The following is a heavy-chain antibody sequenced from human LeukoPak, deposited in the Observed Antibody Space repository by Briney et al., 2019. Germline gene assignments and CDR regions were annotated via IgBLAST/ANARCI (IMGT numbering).Heavy chain of an antibody. CDR3: ARDQLRDYYYYGMDV. J-gene: IGHJ6*02. Sequence: KPSETLSLTCTVSGGSVSSGSYYWSWIRQPPGKGLEWIGYIYYSGSTYYNPSLKSRVTISVDTSKNQFSLKLSSVTAADTAVYYRARDQLRDYYYYGMDVWGQGTTVTVSS. D-gene: IGHD6-6*01. V-gene: IGHV4-61*01. CDR1: GGSVSSGSYY. CDR2: IYYSGST.